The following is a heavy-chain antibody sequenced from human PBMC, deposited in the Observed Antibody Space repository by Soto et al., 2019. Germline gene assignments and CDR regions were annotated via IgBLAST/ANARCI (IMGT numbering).Heavy chain of an antibody. Sequence: QVQLQESGPGLVKPSQTLSLTCTVSGGSISSGGYYWSWIRQHPGKGLEWIGYIYYSGSTYDTPSLKRRVTLSIDTSKNQFSLKLSSVTAADTAVYYCAASCVGCGGFNYYGMDVWGQGTTVTVSS. D-gene: IGHD2-21*01. V-gene: IGHV4-31*03. CDR1: GGSISSGGYY. CDR3: AASCVGCGGFNYYGMDV. J-gene: IGHJ6*02. CDR2: IYYSGST.